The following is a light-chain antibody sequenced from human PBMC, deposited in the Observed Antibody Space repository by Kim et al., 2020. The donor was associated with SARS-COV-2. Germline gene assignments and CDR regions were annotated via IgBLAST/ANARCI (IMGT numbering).Light chain of an antibody. CDR1: SSTIGAGYD. Sequence: QGVTISCTGSSSTIGAGYDVHWYQQLPGTAPKLLIYGNSNRPSGVPDRFSGSKSGTSASLAITGLQAEDEADYYCQSYDSSLSGSVFGGGTQLTVL. V-gene: IGLV1-40*01. CDR3: QSYDSSLSGSV. CDR2: GNS. J-gene: IGLJ2*01.